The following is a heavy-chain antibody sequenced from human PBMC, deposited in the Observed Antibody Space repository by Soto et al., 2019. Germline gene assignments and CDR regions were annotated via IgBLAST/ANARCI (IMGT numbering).Heavy chain of an antibody. CDR1: GYTFTSYA. D-gene: IGHD1-26*01. CDR2: INAGNGNT. V-gene: IGHV1-3*01. CDR3: AIEPRIVGADFDY. Sequence: ASVKVSCKASGYTFTSYAMHWVRQAPGQRLEWMGWINAGNGNTKYSQKFQGRVTITRDTSASTAYMELSSLRSEDTAVYYCAIEPRIVGADFDYWGQGTLGTGSS. J-gene: IGHJ4*02.